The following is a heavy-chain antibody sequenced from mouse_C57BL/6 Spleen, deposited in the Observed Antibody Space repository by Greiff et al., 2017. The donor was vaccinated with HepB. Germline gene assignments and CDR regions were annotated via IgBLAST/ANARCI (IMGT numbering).Heavy chain of an antibody. D-gene: IGHD4-1*01. Sequence: EVKLVESGGGLVQPGGSMKLSCVASGFTFSNYWMNWVRQSPEKGLEWVAQIRLKSDNYATHYAESVKGRFTISRDDSKSSVYLQMNNLRAEDTGIYYCTGDWALDYWGQGTTLTVSS. V-gene: IGHV6-3*01. CDR3: TGDWALDY. J-gene: IGHJ2*01. CDR2: IRLKSDNYAT. CDR1: GFTFSNYW.